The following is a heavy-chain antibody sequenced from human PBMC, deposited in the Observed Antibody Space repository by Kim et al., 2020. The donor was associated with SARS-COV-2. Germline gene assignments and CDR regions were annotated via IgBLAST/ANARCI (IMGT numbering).Heavy chain of an antibody. Sequence: PSLKSRLTITKDTSKNQVVLTMTNMDPVDTATYYCAHRSMVRGVMRAFDIWGQGTMVTVSS. V-gene: IGHV2-5*01. D-gene: IGHD3-10*01. CDR3: AHRSMVRGVMRAFDI. J-gene: IGHJ3*02.